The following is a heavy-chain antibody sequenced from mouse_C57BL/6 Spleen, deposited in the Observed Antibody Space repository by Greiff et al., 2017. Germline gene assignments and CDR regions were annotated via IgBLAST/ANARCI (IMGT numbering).Heavy chain of an antibody. J-gene: IGHJ3*01. CDR2: IYPGDGDT. D-gene: IGHD1-1*01. Sequence: VKLQESGAELVKPGASVKISCKASGYAFSSYWMNWVKQRPGKGLEWIGQIYPGDGDTNYNGKFKGKATLTADKSSSTAYMQLSSLTSEDSAVYFCAIPVTTCFQSFAYWGQGTLVTVSA. CDR3: AIPVTTCFQSFAY. V-gene: IGHV1-80*01. CDR1: GYAFSSYW.